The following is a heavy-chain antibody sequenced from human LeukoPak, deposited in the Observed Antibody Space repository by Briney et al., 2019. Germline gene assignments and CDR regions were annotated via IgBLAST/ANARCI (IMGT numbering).Heavy chain of an antibody. CDR1: GFTFSSYE. CDR3: ARGASGIGGIRFDP. D-gene: IGHD3-10*01. Sequence: GGSLRLSCAASGFTFSSYEMNWVRQAPGKGLEWVSYINTGGFTIYYADSVKGRFTISRDNAKNSLYLQMNSLRAEDTAVYYCARGASGIGGIRFDPWGQGTLVTVSS. CDR2: INTGGFTI. J-gene: IGHJ5*02. V-gene: IGHV3-48*03.